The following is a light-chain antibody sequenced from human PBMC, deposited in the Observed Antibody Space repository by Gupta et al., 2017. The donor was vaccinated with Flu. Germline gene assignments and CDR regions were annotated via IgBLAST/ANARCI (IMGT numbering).Light chain of an antibody. CDR1: SSDVGGYNY. CDR2: EVS. J-gene: IGLJ1*01. Sequence: SITISCTGTSSDVGGYNYVSWYQQDPGKAHKGMMYEVSNRPAGVSNRFSGSKSGNTASLTISGLQAEDEADYYCCSYAGSSTWVFGTGTTVTVL. V-gene: IGLV2-14*01. CDR3: CSYAGSSTWV.